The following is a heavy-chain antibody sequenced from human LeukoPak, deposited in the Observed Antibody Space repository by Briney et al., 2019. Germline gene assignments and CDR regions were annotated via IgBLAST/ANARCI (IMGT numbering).Heavy chain of an antibody. CDR3: ARVLAAAGPLDGPTEDGNAQNAFDI. D-gene: IGHD6-13*01. CDR1: GFTFSSYG. Sequence: GGSLRLSCAASGFTFSSYGMHWVRQAPGKGLEWVAVIWYDGSNKYYADSVKGRFTISRDNSKNTLYLQMNSLRAEDTAVYYCARVLAAAGPLDGPTEDGNAQNAFDIWGQGTMVTVSS. J-gene: IGHJ3*02. CDR2: IWYDGSNK. V-gene: IGHV3-33*01.